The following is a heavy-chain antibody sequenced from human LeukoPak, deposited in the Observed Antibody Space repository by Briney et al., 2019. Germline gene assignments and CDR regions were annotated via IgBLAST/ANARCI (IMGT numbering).Heavy chain of an antibody. Sequence: SETLSLTCTVSGGSIRTSYFWGWIRQPPGKGLEWIGSIFYSGSTNYNPSLKSRVTISLDTSKNQFSLKLSSVTAADTAVYYCARDDNGGYGADYWGQGTLVTVSS. CDR2: IFYSGST. J-gene: IGHJ4*02. V-gene: IGHV4-39*07. D-gene: IGHD4-17*01. CDR3: ARDDNGGYGADY. CDR1: GGSIRTSYF.